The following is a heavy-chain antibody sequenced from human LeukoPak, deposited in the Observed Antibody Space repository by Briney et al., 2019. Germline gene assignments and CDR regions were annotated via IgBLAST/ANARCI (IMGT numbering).Heavy chain of an antibody. J-gene: IGHJ4*02. Sequence: SETLSLTCTVSGGSISSSNYYWGWVRQPPGKGQEWIGNIYYSGSTNYNPSLKSRVTLSVDTSKNQFSLKLSSVTAADTAVYYCARTYSGYDYARSLGPYFDYWGQGTLVTVSS. CDR1: GGSISSSNYY. V-gene: IGHV4-39*07. CDR2: IYYSGST. CDR3: ARTYSGYDYARSLGPYFDY. D-gene: IGHD5-12*01.